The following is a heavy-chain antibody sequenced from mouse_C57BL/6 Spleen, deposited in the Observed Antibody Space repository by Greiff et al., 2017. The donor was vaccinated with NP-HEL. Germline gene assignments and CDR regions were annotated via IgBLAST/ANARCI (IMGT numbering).Heavy chain of an antibody. CDR3: ARGGYGSSAYYFDY. Sequence: VQLQESGAELVKPGASVKISCKASGYAFSSYWLNWVKQRPGKGLEWIGQIYPGDGDTNYNGKFKGQAILTADKSYSTAYMQISSLTSDDSAVDYCARGGYGSSAYYFDYWGQGTTLTASS. V-gene: IGHV1-80*01. CDR2: IYPGDGDT. CDR1: GYAFSSYW. J-gene: IGHJ2*01. D-gene: IGHD1-1*01.